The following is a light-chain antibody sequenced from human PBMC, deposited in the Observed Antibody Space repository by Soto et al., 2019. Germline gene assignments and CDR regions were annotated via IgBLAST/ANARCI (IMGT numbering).Light chain of an antibody. J-gene: IGLJ2*01. Sequence: FMLAQPHSLSESPGKTITISCTRSSGSIASSYVQWYQLRPGSAPTTVIYEDNQRPSGVPDRFSGSIDSSSNSASLSISGLKTEDEADYYCQSYDTNNHVIFGGGTKVTVL. CDR3: QSYDTNNHVI. CDR1: SGSIASSY. CDR2: EDN. V-gene: IGLV6-57*04.